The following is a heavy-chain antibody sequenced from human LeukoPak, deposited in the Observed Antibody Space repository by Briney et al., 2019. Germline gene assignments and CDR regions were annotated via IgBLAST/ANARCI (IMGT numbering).Heavy chain of an antibody. D-gene: IGHD1-26*01. CDR2: IYPGDSNT. CDR1: GYSFTDYW. CDR3: ASSGGSYPLSSLDAFDI. Sequence: GESLKISCQGFGYSFTDYWIGWVRQMPGKGLEWMGIIYPGDSNTRYSPSFQGQVTISADKSISTAYLQWSSLKASDTAMYYCASSGGSYPLSSLDAFDIWGQGTMVTVSS. V-gene: IGHV5-51*01. J-gene: IGHJ3*02.